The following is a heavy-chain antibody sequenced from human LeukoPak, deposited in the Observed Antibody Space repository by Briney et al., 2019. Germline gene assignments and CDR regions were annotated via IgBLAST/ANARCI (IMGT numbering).Heavy chain of an antibody. V-gene: IGHV3-23*01. D-gene: IGHD6-13*01. CDR3: AREGSGSSVPYDAFDI. CDR1: GFTFSSFG. J-gene: IGHJ3*02. CDR2: ISGSGQST. Sequence: VGTLRLSCAASGFTFSSFGMSWVRQAPGKGLEWVSSISGSGQSTYYEDSVKGRFTISRDNSKNTLYLQMNSLRAEDTAVYYCAREGSGSSVPYDAFDIWGQGTMVTVSS.